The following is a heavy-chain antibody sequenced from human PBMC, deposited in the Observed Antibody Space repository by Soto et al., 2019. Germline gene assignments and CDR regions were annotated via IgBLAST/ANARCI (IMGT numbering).Heavy chain of an antibody. D-gene: IGHD2-15*01. CDR1: GYTFTSYD. J-gene: IGHJ6*03. CDR2: MNPNSGNT. Sequence: ASVKVSCKASGYTFTSYDINWVRQATGQGLEWMGWMNPNSGNTGYAQKFQGRVTMTRNTSISTAYMERSSLRSKDTAVYYCARVSRSDCSGGSCYHLSYYYYYYMDVWGKGTTVTVSS. CDR3: ARVSRSDCSGGSCYHLSYYYYYYMDV. V-gene: IGHV1-8*01.